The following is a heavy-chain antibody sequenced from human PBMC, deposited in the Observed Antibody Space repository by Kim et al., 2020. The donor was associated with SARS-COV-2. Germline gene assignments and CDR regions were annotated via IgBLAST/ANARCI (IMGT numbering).Heavy chain of an antibody. CDR1: GYVFTSFG. Sequence: ASVKVSCKGSGYVFTSFGISWVRQAPGQGLEWMGWISAYNGNTNYTQKFQDRITLTIVTSTTTAYMELRSLRPDDTAMYYCAREYHFDSSGLGRFWGQGTSVTVSS. CDR2: ISAYNGNT. V-gene: IGHV1-18*01. D-gene: IGHD3-22*01. CDR3: AREYHFDSSGLGRF. J-gene: IGHJ4*02.